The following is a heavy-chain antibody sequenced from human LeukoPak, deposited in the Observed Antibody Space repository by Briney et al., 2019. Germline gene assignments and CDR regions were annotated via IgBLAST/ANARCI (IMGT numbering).Heavy chain of an antibody. J-gene: IGHJ4*02. CDR3: AKGLYGSGSYYSY. D-gene: IGHD3-10*01. V-gene: IGHV3-23*01. Sequence: GGSLRLSCAASGFTFSSYGMSWVRQAPGKGLEWVSAISGSGGSTYYADSVKGRFTISRDNSKNTLYLQMNSLRAEDTAVYYCAKGLYGSGSYYSYWGQGTLVTVSS. CDR1: GFTFSSYG. CDR2: ISGSGGST.